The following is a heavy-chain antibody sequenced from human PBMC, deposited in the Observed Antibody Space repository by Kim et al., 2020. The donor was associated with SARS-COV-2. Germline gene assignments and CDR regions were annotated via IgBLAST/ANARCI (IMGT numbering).Heavy chain of an antibody. CDR1: GYTFTSYA. CDR3: ARDRGSGWKIYYYYYGMDV. J-gene: IGHJ6*02. Sequence: ASVKVSCKASGYTFTSYAMHWVRQAPGQRLEWMGWINADNGNTKYSQKFQGRVTITRDTSASAAYMELSSLRSEDTAVYYCARDRGSGWKIYYYYYGMDVWGQGTTVTVSS. CDR2: INADNGNT. D-gene: IGHD6-19*01. V-gene: IGHV1-3*01.